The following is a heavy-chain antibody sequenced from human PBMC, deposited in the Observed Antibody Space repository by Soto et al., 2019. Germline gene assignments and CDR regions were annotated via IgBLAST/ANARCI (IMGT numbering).Heavy chain of an antibody. D-gene: IGHD3-10*01. V-gene: IGHV1-3*01. CDR2: INAGNGNT. J-gene: IGHJ4*02. Sequence: QVQLVQSGAEVKKPGASVKVSCKASGYSFTTYAIHWVRQAPGQRFEWIGWINAGNGNTKYSQKFQGRVTITRDTSATTTYMELSSLRSGDTAVYYCARLLSFGELTLDSWGQGSLVTVSS. CDR1: GYSFTTYA. CDR3: ARLLSFGELTLDS.